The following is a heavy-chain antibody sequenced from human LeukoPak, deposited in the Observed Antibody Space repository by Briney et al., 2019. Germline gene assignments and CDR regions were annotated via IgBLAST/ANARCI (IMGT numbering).Heavy chain of an antibody. J-gene: IGHJ4*02. Sequence: PGGSLRLSCGASGFTFSSHQMTWVRQAPGKGLEWVANVNQDGSEKRYGDSVKGRFSISRDNAKNSLYLQMNTLRAKDTALYYCARWDYNSGWYLDYWGQGTLVTVSS. CDR2: VNQDGSEK. CDR1: GFTFSSHQ. D-gene: IGHD3-22*01. V-gene: IGHV3-7*03. CDR3: ARWDYNSGWYLDY.